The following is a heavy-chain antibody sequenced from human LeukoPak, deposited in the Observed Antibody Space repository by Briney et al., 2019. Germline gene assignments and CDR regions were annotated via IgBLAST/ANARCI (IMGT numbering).Heavy chain of an antibody. V-gene: IGHV1-2*06. CDR1: GYTFTDYY. CDR2: INPSSGGT. CDR3: ARDPSGAINWFDP. J-gene: IGHJ5*02. D-gene: IGHD4/OR15-4a*01. Sequence: SLKVSCKTSGYTFTDYYMHWVRQAPGQGLEWMGRINPSSGGTNYAQKFQGRVTMTRDRSISTAYMELSRLRSDDTAVYYCARDPSGAINWFDPWGQGTLVTVSS.